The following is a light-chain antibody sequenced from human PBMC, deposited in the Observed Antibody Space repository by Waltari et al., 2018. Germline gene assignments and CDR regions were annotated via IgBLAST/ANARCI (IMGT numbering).Light chain of an antibody. J-gene: IGKJ2*01. CDR3: QQFNTGYS. CDR1: RAIASN. CDR2: DAS. V-gene: IGKV3-15*01. Sequence: EIVMTQSPATLSVSPGGGATLSRRASRAIASNVAWYQQRPGQPLRLLIFDASTRATGIPERFSGSWSGPEFTLTISSLQSEDSAVYFCQQFNTGYSFGQGTKLEI.